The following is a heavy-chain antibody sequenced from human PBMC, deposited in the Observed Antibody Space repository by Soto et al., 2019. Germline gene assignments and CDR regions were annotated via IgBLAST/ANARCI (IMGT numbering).Heavy chain of an antibody. Sequence: ASVKVSCKASGYTFTSYGISWARQAPGQGLEWMGWISAYNGNTNYAQKLQGRVTMTTDTSTSTAYMELRSLRSDDTAVYYCVRAPTAGYSSGWYVGYYYYYGMDVWCQETTV. CDR2: ISAYNGNT. J-gene: IGHJ6*02. V-gene: IGHV1-18*01. CDR3: VRAPTAGYSSGWYVGYYYYYGMDV. D-gene: IGHD6-19*01. CDR1: GYTFTSYG.